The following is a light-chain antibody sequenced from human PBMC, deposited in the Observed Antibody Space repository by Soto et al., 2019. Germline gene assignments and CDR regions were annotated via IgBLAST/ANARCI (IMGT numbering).Light chain of an antibody. V-gene: IGKV3-15*01. CDR3: QQRSNWPPRIT. J-gene: IGKJ5*01. Sequence: EIVLTQSPATLSLSPGERATLSCRASQSVSSNLAWYQQKPGQAPRLLIYGASTRATGIPARFSGSGSGTEFTLTISSLQSEDFAVYYCQQRSNWPPRITFGQRTRLEI. CDR1: QSVSSN. CDR2: GAS.